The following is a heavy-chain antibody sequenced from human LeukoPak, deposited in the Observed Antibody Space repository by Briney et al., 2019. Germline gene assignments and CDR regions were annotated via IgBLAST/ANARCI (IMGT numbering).Heavy chain of an antibody. Sequence: SETLSLTCAVYGGSFSGYYWSWIRQPPGKGLEWIGEINHSGSTNYNPSLKSRVTISVDTSKNQFSLKLSSVTAADTAVYYCARDSYDSVRSSFDPWGQGTLVTVSS. CDR2: INHSGST. V-gene: IGHV4-34*01. CDR3: ARDSYDSVRSSFDP. J-gene: IGHJ5*02. CDR1: GGSFSGYY. D-gene: IGHD3-22*01.